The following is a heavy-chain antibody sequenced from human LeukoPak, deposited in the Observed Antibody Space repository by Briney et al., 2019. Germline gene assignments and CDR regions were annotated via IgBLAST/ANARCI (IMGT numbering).Heavy chain of an antibody. CDR3: AGYSSGAFYFDY. Sequence: PSETLSLTCTVSGGSISSYYWSWIRQPAGKGLEWIGRIYTSGSTNYNPSLKSRVTMSIDTSKNQFSLKLSSVTAADTAVYFCAGYSSGAFYFDYWGQGTLVTVSS. CDR1: GGSISSYY. D-gene: IGHD6-19*01. J-gene: IGHJ4*02. CDR2: IYTSGST. V-gene: IGHV4-4*07.